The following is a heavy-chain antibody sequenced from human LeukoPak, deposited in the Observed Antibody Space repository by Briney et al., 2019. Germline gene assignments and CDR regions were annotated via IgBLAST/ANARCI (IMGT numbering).Heavy chain of an antibody. J-gene: IGHJ4*02. D-gene: IGHD2-15*01. Sequence: ASVRVSCKASGYTFTTYGISWVRQAPGKGLEWMGWISAYNGNTNYAQKLQGRVTMTTDTSTSTAYMELRSLRSDDTAVYYCARDPSGRYCNGGSCYSPYWGQGTLVTVSS. CDR1: GYTFTTYG. CDR2: ISAYNGNT. V-gene: IGHV1-18*04. CDR3: ARDPSGRYCNGGSCYSPY.